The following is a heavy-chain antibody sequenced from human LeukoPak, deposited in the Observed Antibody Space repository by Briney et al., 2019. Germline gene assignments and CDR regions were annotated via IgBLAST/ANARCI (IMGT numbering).Heavy chain of an antibody. CDR1: RYTFTHYR. V-gene: IGHV1-18*01. Sequence: ASVNVSGKAARYTFTHYRISWVGQAPGQGLKGMGWISGYNGNTNYAHNLPARVTMTTDTDTSTAYMELRSLRSDDTAVYFCARDGTYYDYVWGSYRYYWFDSWGQGTLVTVSS. CDR2: ISGYNGNT. D-gene: IGHD3-16*02. CDR3: ARDGTYYDYVWGSYRYYWFDS. J-gene: IGHJ5*01.